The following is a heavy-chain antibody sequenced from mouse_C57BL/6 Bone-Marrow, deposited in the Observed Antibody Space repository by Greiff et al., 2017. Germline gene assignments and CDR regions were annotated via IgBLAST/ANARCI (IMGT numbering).Heavy chain of an antibody. D-gene: IGHD2-5*01. Sequence: EVQGVESGGGLVKPGGSLKLSCAASGFTFSSYAMSWVRQTPEKRLEWVATISDGGSYTYYPDNVKGRFTISRDNAKNNLYLQMSHLKSEDTAMYYCASADYSNFYAMDYWGKGTSVTVSS. V-gene: IGHV5-4*01. CDR2: ISDGGSYT. CDR1: GFTFSSYA. J-gene: IGHJ4*01. CDR3: ASADYSNFYAMDY.